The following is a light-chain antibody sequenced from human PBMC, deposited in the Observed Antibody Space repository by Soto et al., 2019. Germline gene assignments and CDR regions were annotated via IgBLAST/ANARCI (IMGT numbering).Light chain of an antibody. V-gene: IGKV3-20*01. CDR3: QQYGSSPQT. J-gene: IGKJ1*01. CDR2: DVS. Sequence: EIVLTQSRGTLSLSPGERATLSCRASQSVSSSYLAWYQLKPGQAPRLLIYDVSSRATGIPDRFSGSGSGTDFTLPISRLEPEDFAVYYCQQYGSSPQTFGQGAKVEIK. CDR1: QSVSSSY.